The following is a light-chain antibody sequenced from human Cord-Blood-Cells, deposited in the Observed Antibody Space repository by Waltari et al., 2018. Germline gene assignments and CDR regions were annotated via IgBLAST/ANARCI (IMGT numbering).Light chain of an antibody. J-gene: IGKJ2*01. V-gene: IGKV4-1*01. CDR1: QSVLYSSNNKNY. CDR3: EQYYSTPYT. Sequence: DIVMTQSPDSLAVSLGERATINCKSSQSVLYSSNNKNYLAWYQQKPGQPPKLLIYWASSRVSGVPDRFSGSGSGADFTLTICSLQAEDVAVYYGEQYYSTPYTFGQGTKLEIK. CDR2: WAS.